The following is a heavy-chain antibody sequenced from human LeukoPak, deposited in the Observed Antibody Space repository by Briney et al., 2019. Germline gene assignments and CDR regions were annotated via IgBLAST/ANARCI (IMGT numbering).Heavy chain of an antibody. Sequence: PSETLSLTCTVSGGSINSYYWSWIRQPPGKGLEWIGYIYYSGSTYYNPSLKSRVTISVDTSKNQFSLKLSSVTAADTAVYYCARGLAAAGTSYFDYWGQGTLVTVSS. J-gene: IGHJ4*02. D-gene: IGHD6-13*01. CDR2: IYYSGST. V-gene: IGHV4-59*01. CDR1: GGSINSYY. CDR3: ARGLAAAGTSYFDY.